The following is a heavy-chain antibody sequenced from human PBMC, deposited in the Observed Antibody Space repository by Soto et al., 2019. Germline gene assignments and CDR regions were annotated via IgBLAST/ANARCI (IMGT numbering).Heavy chain of an antibody. V-gene: IGHV3-7*01. J-gene: IGHJ4*02. CDR1: GFTFSNYC. CDR3: ARDWTSVSSGRGIDY. Sequence: EVQLVESGGDLVQPGGSLRLFCAASGFTFSNYCMSWVRQAPGKGLEWVAHIRPDGSDKYYVDSVKGRFTISRDNAKNSLYRQMNSLRADDTAVYYCARDWTSVSSGRGIDYWGQGILVTVSS. D-gene: IGHD6-6*01. CDR2: IRPDGSDK.